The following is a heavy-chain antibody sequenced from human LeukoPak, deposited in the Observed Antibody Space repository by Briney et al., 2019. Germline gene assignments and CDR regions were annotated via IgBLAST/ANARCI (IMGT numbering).Heavy chain of an antibody. V-gene: IGHV1-69*04. Sequence: GSSVKVSCKASGGTFSSYAISWVRQAPGQGLEWMGRIIPILGIANYAQKFQGSVTITADKSTSTAYMELSSLRSEDTAVYYCASDTYYYDSSGYYYPGEAFDIWGQGTMVTVSS. CDR3: ASDTYYYDSSGYYYPGEAFDI. J-gene: IGHJ3*02. D-gene: IGHD3-22*01. CDR1: GGTFSSYA. CDR2: IIPILGIA.